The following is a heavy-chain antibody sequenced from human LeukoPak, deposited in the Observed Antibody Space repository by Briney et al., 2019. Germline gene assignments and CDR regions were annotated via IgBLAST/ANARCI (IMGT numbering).Heavy chain of an antibody. Sequence: SETLSLTCTVSGASISSYYWSWLRQPPGKGLEWIGYIYYSGSTRYNPSLKSRVTISVDTSKNQFSLKLSPVTAADTAVYYCARVGILRFPSNWFDPWGQGTLVTVSS. CDR1: GASISSYY. V-gene: IGHV4-59*01. CDR3: ARVGILRFPSNWFDP. CDR2: IYYSGST. D-gene: IGHD3-3*01. J-gene: IGHJ5*02.